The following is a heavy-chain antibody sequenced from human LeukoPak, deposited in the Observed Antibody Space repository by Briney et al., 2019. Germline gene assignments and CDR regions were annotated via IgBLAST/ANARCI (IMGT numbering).Heavy chain of an antibody. Sequence: SQTLSLTCTVSGGSISSGGYYWSWIRQPPGKGLEWIGYIYHSGSTYYNPSLKSRVTRSVDRSKNQFSLKLGSVTAADTAVYYCARDPQYYFDYWGQGTLVTVSS. J-gene: IGHJ4*02. CDR1: GGSISSGGYY. V-gene: IGHV4-30-2*01. CDR2: IYHSGST. CDR3: ARDPQYYFDY.